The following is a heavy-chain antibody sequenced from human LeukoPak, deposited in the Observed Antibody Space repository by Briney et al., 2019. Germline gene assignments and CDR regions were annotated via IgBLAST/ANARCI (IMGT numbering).Heavy chain of an antibody. V-gene: IGHV3-21*01. CDR1: GFTFSSYS. D-gene: IGHD5-24*01. Sequence: GGSPRLSCAASGFTFSSYSMNWVRQAPGKGLEWVSSISNSSSYIYYADSVKGRFTISRDNAKNSLYLQMNSLRAEDTAVYYCAREVGDGYPWEDYYFDYWGQGTLVTVSS. CDR2: ISNSSSYI. J-gene: IGHJ4*02. CDR3: AREVGDGYPWEDYYFDY.